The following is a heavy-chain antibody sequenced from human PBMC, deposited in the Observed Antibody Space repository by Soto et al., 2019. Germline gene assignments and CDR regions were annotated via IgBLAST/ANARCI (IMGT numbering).Heavy chain of an antibody. CDR1: GFTFRNYG. Sequence: QVQLVESGGGVVRPGRSLRLTCAASGFTFRNYGMHWVRQAPGEGLEWVAVISHDGSDKYYADSMKGRFIISRDNSENTLFLNMNSLKPEVTAVYYCAKENQHLVHDYWGQGTLVTVSS. V-gene: IGHV3-30*18. D-gene: IGHD6-13*01. CDR2: ISHDGSDK. CDR3: AKENQHLVHDY. J-gene: IGHJ4*02.